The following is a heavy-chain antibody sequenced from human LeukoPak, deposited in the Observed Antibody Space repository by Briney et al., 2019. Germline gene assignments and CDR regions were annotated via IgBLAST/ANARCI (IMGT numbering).Heavy chain of an antibody. CDR3: ARDYGDQGWFDP. V-gene: IGHV4-59*01. Sequence: KPSETLSLTCAVYGGSFSSYYWSWIRQPPGKGLEWIGYIYYSGSTNHNPSLKSRVTISVDTSKNQFSLKLSSVTAADTAVYYCARDYGDQGWFDPWGQGTLVTVSS. CDR1: GGSFSSYY. J-gene: IGHJ5*02. D-gene: IGHD4-17*01. CDR2: IYYSGST.